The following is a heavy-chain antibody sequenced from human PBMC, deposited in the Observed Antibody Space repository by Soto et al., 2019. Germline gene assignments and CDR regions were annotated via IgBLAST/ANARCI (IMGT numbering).Heavy chain of an antibody. CDR2: ISSSSSYI. Sequence: GGSLRLSCAASGFTFSSYSMNWVRQAPGKGLEWVSSISSSSSYIYYADSVKGRFTISRDNAKNSLYLQMNSLRAEDTAVYYCARVRRIRDYGDYYYYMDVWGKGTTVTVSS. V-gene: IGHV3-21*01. D-gene: IGHD4-17*01. CDR1: GFTFSSYS. CDR3: ARVRRIRDYGDYYYYMDV. J-gene: IGHJ6*03.